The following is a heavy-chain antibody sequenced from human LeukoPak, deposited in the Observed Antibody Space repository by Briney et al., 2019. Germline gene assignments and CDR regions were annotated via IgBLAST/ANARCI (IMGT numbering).Heavy chain of an antibody. Sequence: GASVKVSCKVSGYTLTELSMHWVRQAPGKGLEWMGGFDPEDGETIYAQKFQGRVTMTEDTSTDTAYMELSSLRAEDTAVYYCAKDNFRWYAFDIWGQGTMVTVSS. CDR3: AKDNFRWYAFDI. V-gene: IGHV1-24*01. CDR1: GYTLTELS. CDR2: FDPEDGET. J-gene: IGHJ3*02. D-gene: IGHD4-23*01.